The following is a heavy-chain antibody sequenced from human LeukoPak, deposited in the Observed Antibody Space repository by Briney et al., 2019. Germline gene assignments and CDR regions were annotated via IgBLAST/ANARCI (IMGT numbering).Heavy chain of an antibody. CDR1: GFTFSSYA. Sequence: GGSLRLSCAASGFTFSSYAMSWVRQAPGKGLEWVSAISGSGGGTYYADSVKGRFTISRDNSKNTLYLQMNSLGAEDTAVYYCAKALPRSHCSSTSCYVVDYWGQGTLVTVSS. CDR3: AKALPRSHCSSTSCYVVDY. CDR2: ISGSGGGT. D-gene: IGHD2-2*01. V-gene: IGHV3-23*01. J-gene: IGHJ4*02.